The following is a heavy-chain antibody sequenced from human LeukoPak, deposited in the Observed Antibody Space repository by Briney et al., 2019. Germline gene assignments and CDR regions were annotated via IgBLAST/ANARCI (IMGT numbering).Heavy chain of an antibody. D-gene: IGHD6-19*01. J-gene: IGHJ4*02. CDR2: ISAYNGNT. Sequence: GASVKVSCKASGYTFTSYYMHWVRQAPGQGLEWMGWISAYNGNTNYAQKLQGRVTMTTDTSTSTAYMELRSLRSDDTAVYYCARMAAQWRPTLKGFDYWGQGTLVTVSS. CDR3: ARMAAQWRPTLKGFDY. CDR1: GYTFTSYY. V-gene: IGHV1-18*04.